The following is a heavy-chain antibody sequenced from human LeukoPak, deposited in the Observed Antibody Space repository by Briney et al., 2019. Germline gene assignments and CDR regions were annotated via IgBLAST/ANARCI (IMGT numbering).Heavy chain of an antibody. D-gene: IGHD3-10*01. Sequence: GASVKVSCKASGGTFSSYAISWVRQAPGQGLEWMGGIIPIFGTANYAQKFQGRVTITADNSTSTAYMELSSLRSEDTAVYYCARVPGSGSYYGDPYFDYWGQGTLVTVSS. J-gene: IGHJ4*02. V-gene: IGHV1-69*06. CDR2: IIPIFGTA. CDR3: ARVPGSGSYYGDPYFDY. CDR1: GGTFSSYA.